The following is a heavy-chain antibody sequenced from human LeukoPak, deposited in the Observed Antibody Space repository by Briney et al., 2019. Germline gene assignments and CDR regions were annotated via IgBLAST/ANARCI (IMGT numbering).Heavy chain of an antibody. D-gene: IGHD3-10*01. CDR1: GGSFSGYY. Sequence: SETLSLTCAVYGGSFSGYYWSWIRQPPGKGLEWIGEINHSGSTNYNPSLKSRVTISVDTSKNQFSLKLSSVTAADTAVYYCARQPRISSGSYYYGWFDPWGQGTLVTVSS. CDR2: INHSGST. CDR3: ARQPRISSGSYYYGWFDP. J-gene: IGHJ5*02. V-gene: IGHV4-34*01.